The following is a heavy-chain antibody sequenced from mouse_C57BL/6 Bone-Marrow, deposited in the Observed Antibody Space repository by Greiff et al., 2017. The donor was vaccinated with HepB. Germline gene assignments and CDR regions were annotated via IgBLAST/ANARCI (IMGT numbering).Heavy chain of an antibody. D-gene: IGHD2-5*01. V-gene: IGHV2-2*01. CDR2: IWSGGST. CDR3: ARNSAAYYSNYVDY. J-gene: IGHJ2*01. CDR1: GFSFTSYG. Sequence: QVQLQQSGPGLVQPSQRLSITCTVSGFSFTSYGVHWVRQSPGKGLEWLGVIWSGGSTDYNAAFISRLSISKDTSKSQVFFKMNSLQADDTAIYYCARNSAAYYSNYVDYWGQGTTLTVSS.